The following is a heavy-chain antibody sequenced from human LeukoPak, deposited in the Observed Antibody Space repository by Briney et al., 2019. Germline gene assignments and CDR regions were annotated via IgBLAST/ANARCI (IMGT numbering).Heavy chain of an antibody. CDR1: GFTFDDYA. CDR2: VTWNSGNV. V-gene: IGHV3-9*01. CDR3: AKSRGYHGSGREPFDY. J-gene: IGHJ4*02. Sequence: GRSLRLSCAASGFTFDDYAMHWVRQAPGKGLEWVSGVTWNSGNVAQAYSVKGRFTISIDNAKNSLHLQMDSLRPEDTALYYCAKSRGYHGSGREPFDYWGQGTLVTVSS. D-gene: IGHD3-10*01.